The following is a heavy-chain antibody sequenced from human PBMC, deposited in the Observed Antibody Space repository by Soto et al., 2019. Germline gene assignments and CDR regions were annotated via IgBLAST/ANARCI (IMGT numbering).Heavy chain of an antibody. CDR2: ISSSSSYT. J-gene: IGHJ6*02. Sequence: SLRLSCAASGFTFSDYYMSWIRQAPGKGLEWVSYISSSSSYTNYADSVKGRFTISRDNAKNSLYLQMNSLRAEDTAVYYCASSSWYPSGMDVWGQGTTVTVLL. V-gene: IGHV3-11*06. CDR1: GFTFSDYY. CDR3: ASSSWYPSGMDV. D-gene: IGHD6-13*01.